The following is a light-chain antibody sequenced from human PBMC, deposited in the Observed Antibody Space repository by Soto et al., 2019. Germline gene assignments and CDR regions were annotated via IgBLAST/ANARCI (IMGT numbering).Light chain of an antibody. Sequence: EIVLTQSPATLSLSPGERATLSCRASQSVSRYLAWYQQKPGQAPRLLIYDASNRATGIPARASGSGSGTDFTLTISSLEPEDFAVYYCQHRSNWPTFGQGTRLEIK. CDR1: QSVSRY. CDR2: DAS. J-gene: IGKJ5*01. V-gene: IGKV3-11*01. CDR3: QHRSNWPT.